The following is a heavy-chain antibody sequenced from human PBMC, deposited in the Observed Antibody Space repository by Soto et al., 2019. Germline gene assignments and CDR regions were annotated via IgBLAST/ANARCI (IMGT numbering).Heavy chain of an antibody. D-gene: IGHD3-9*01. V-gene: IGHV1-18*01. CDR1: GYTFTSYG. Sequence: WASVKVSCKASGYTFTSYGISWVRQAPGQGLEWMGRISAYNGKTNYAKKLQGRVTMTTDTSTSTAYMELRSLRTDDTAVYYCARVGRGYDILTTGPFDPWGQGTLVTVSS. J-gene: IGHJ5*02. CDR3: ARVGRGYDILTTGPFDP. CDR2: ISAYNGKT.